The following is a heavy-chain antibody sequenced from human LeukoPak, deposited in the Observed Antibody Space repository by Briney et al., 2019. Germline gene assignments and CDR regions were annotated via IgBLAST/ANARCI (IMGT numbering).Heavy chain of an antibody. V-gene: IGHV3-21*01. CDR3: ARDERGYDILAGRRAQPDY. D-gene: IGHD3-9*01. Sequence: PGGSLRLSRAASPFTLTGYLMTSVPQAPGTGVEGGSSISSSSSYIYYADSVKGRFTISRGNAKNTLYLQMNSLRAEDPAVYYCARDERGYDILAGRRAQPDYWGQGTLVTVSS. CDR2: ISSSSSYI. J-gene: IGHJ4*02. CDR1: PFTLTGYL.